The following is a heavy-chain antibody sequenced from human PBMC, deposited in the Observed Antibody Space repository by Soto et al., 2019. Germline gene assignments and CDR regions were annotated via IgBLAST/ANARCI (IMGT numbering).Heavy chain of an antibody. CDR2: ITVRGGRT. V-gene: IGHV3-23*01. Sequence: EVHLLESGGGLVQPGGSLRLSCTASGFTCSSYAMTWVRQAPGRGLEGVSGITVRGGRTYDADSVKGRFTISRDNSKSTLYVHVNSLRGEDTALYYCAKDTRYGDYVRWFDSWGQGTLVTVSS. CDR3: AKDTRYGDYVRWFDS. J-gene: IGHJ5*01. D-gene: IGHD4-17*01. CDR1: GFTCSSYA.